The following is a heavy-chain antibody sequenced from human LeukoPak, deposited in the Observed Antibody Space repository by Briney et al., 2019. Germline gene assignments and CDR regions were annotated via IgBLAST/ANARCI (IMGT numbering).Heavy chain of an antibody. CDR2: INHSGST. Sequence: PSETLSLTCTVSGGSISSYYWSWIRQPPGKGLEWIGEINHSGSTNYNPSLKSRVTISVDTSKNQFSLKLSSVTAADTAVYYCARARAYTVKVDYWGQGTLVTVSS. CDR1: GGSISSYY. CDR3: ARARAYTVKVDY. V-gene: IGHV4-34*01. J-gene: IGHJ4*02. D-gene: IGHD1-26*01.